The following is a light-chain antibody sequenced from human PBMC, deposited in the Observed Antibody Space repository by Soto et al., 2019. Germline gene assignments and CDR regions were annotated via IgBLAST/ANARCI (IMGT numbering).Light chain of an antibody. CDR3: EAWDDSLNAFV. V-gene: IGLV1-44*01. CDR1: SSGIRSHT. Sequence: QSVLTQPPSASGTPGQTVTISCSRSSSGIRSHTVNWYQQLPGTAPKLLIYCSSERPSGVPDRFSGSQSGTSASLAISGLQSEDEADYYCEAWDDSLNAFVFGTGTKLTVL. J-gene: IGLJ1*01. CDR2: CSS.